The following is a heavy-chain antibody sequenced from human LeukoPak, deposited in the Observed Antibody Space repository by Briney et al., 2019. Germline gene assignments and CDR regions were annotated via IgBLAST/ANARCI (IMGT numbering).Heavy chain of an antibody. CDR1: GYTFTGYY. J-gene: IGHJ6*02. V-gene: IGHV1-2*02. Sequence: ASVKVSCKASGYTFTGYYMHWVRQAPGQGLEWMGWIYPNSGGTNYAQKFQGRVTMTRDTSISTAYMELSRLRSDDTAVYYCARGPGDYDYYYYGMDVWGQGTTVTVSS. D-gene: IGHD4-17*01. CDR2: IYPNSGGT. CDR3: ARGPGDYDYYYYGMDV.